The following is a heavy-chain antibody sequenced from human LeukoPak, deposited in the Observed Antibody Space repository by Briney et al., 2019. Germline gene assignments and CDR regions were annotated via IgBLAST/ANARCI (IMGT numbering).Heavy chain of an antibody. J-gene: IGHJ3*02. D-gene: IGHD3-22*01. V-gene: IGHV4-34*01. CDR3: ARSPSYDSSGYYYIPGAFDI. CDR1: GGSFSGYY. Sequence: PSETLSLTCAVYGGSFSGYYWNWIRQPPGKGLEWIGEIDHSGSAKYNPSLKSRVTISVDTSKNQFSLKLSSVTAADTAVYYCARSPSYDSSGYYYIPGAFDIRGQGTMVTVSS. CDR2: IDHSGSA.